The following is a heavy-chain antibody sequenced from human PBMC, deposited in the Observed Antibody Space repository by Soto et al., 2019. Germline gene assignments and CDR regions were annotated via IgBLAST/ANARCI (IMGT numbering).Heavy chain of an antibody. D-gene: IGHD3-3*01. CDR2: IYYSGST. CDR3: ARDGPTYYDFWSGSPRGMDV. CDR1: GGSISSYY. Sequence: LSLTCTVSGGSISSYYWSWIRQPPGKGLEWIGYIYYSGSTNYNPSLKSRVTISVDTSKNQFSLKLSSVTAADTAVYYCARDGPTYYDFWSGSPRGMDVWGQGTTVTVSS. V-gene: IGHV4-59*01. J-gene: IGHJ6*02.